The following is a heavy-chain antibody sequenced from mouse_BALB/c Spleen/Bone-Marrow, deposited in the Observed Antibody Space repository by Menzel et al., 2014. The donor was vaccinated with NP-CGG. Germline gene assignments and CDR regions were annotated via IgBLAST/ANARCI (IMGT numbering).Heavy chain of an antibody. CDR3: ARDYDEWFAY. CDR1: GFSLTSYG. CDR2: IWAGGST. Sequence: VMLVESGPDLGAPSQSLSITCTVSGFSLTSYGVHWVRQPPGKGLEWLGVIWAGGSTNYNSALMSRLSISKDNSKSQVFLKMNSLQTDDTAMYYCARDYDEWFAYWGQAALVTVSA. D-gene: IGHD2-12*01. J-gene: IGHJ3*01. V-gene: IGHV2-9*02.